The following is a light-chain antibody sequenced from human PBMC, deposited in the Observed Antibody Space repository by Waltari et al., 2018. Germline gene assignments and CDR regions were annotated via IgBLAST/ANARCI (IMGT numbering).Light chain of an antibody. CDR3: QTWGTGFVI. Sequence: QPVVTQSSSASASLGASVKLTCTLDSGHSSYAVAWYQLQAEKGPRFLMKINSDGSHSKGDESADRFSGSGSGAERFLSISSVQSEDEADYYCQTWGTGFVIFGGGTKLTVL. V-gene: IGLV4-69*02. CDR1: SGHSSYA. CDR2: INSDGSH. J-gene: IGLJ2*01.